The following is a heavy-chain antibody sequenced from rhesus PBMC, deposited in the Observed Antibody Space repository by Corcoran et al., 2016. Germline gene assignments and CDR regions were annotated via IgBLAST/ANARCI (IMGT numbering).Heavy chain of an antibody. CDR1: GFSLRTSGMR. D-gene: IGHD3-3*01. J-gene: IGHJ4*01. V-gene: IGHV2S2*01. CDR2: IDWDDDK. CDR3: ARGTGYLGYFDY. Sequence: QVTLKESGPALVKPTQTLTLTCPFSGFSLRTSGMRVSWIRQPPGKALEWLARIDWDDDKYYSTSLKSRLTISKDTSKNQVVLTMTNMDPVDTATYYCARGTGYLGYFDYWGQGVLVTVSS.